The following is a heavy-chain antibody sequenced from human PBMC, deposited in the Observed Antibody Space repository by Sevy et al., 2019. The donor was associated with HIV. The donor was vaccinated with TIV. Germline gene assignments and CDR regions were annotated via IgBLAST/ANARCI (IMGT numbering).Heavy chain of an antibody. CDR1: GYSIRNGYY. J-gene: IGHJ4*02. CDR3: ARDRKYPLYYFDY. Sequence: SGTLSLTCTVSGYSIRNGYYWAWIRQPPGKGLEGVGSIHHSGITHYNPSLKGRLIISVDTSKNQVALELSSVTAADTAMYYCARDRKYPLYYFDYWGQGILVTVSS. V-gene: IGHV4-38-2*02. CDR2: IHHSGIT. D-gene: IGHD6-6*01.